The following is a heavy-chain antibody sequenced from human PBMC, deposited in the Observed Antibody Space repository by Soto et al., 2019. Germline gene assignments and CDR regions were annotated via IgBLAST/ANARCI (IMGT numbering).Heavy chain of an antibody. D-gene: IGHD3-22*01. J-gene: IGHJ6*02. Sequence: QVQLVESGGGVVQPGRSLRLSCAASGFTFSSYAMHWVRQAPGKGLEWVAVISYDGSNKYYADSVKGRFTISRDNSKNTLYLQMSSLRPEDTAVYYCARPIVVVITSYYYGMDVWGQGTTVTVSS. V-gene: IGHV3-30-3*01. CDR3: ARPIVVVITSYYYGMDV. CDR2: ISYDGSNK. CDR1: GFTFSSYA.